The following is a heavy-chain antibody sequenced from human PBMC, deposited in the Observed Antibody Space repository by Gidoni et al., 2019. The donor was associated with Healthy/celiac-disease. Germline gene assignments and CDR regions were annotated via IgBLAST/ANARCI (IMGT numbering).Heavy chain of an antibody. V-gene: IGHV3-23*01. D-gene: IGHD6-19*01. CDR3: AKVSSGWYEFDY. CDR2: ISGSGGST. CDR1: GFTFSSYA. J-gene: IGHJ4*02. Sequence: EVQLLESGGGLVQPGGSLRLSCAASGFTFSSYAMSWARQAPGKGLEWVSAISGSGGSTYYADSVKGRFTISRDNSKNTLYLQMNSLRAEDTAVYYCAKVSSGWYEFDYWGQGTLVTVSS.